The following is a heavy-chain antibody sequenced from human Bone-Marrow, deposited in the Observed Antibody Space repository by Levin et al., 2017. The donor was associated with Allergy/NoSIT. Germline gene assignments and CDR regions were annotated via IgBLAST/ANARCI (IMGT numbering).Heavy chain of an antibody. CDR3: ASESFLGME. V-gene: IGHV4-30-2*01. J-gene: IGHJ4*02. Sequence: SETLSLTCAVSGGSISSGGYSWSWIRQPPGKGLEWIGYIFHSGSTSYNPSLKSRVTISVDRSQNQFSLKLSSVTAADTAVYYCASESFLGMEWGQGTLVTVSS. CDR2: IFHSGST. D-gene: IGHD1-26*01. CDR1: GGSISSGGYS.